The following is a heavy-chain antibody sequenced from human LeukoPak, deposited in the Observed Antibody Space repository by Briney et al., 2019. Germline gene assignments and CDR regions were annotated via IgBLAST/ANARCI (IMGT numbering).Heavy chain of an antibody. CDR2: ITGRGDET. V-gene: IGHV3-23*01. J-gene: IGHJ5*02. CDR1: GSIFSNYA. D-gene: IGHD6-13*01. CDR3: AKGAAAGLVDWFDP. Sequence: PGGSLRLSCAASGSIFSNYALMWVRQAPGKGLEWVSSITGRGDETFYADSVKGRFSLSRDNSKNMLYLQMYSLGAEDTAIYYCAKGAAAGLVDWFDPWGQGTLVTVSS.